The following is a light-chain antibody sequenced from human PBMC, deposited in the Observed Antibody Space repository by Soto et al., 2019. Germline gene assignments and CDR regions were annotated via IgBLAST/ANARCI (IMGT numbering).Light chain of an antibody. CDR3: CSYAPTSTFV. CDR2: EGS. J-gene: IGLJ1*01. Sequence: QSVLTQPASVSGSPGQSITISCTGTSSDVGNYNLVSWYQQHPGKAPKLIIYEGSKRPSGVSNRFSGSKSGNTASLTVSWLQAEDEADYYCCSYAPTSTFVFGTGTKVTVL. CDR1: SSDVGNYNL. V-gene: IGLV2-23*01.